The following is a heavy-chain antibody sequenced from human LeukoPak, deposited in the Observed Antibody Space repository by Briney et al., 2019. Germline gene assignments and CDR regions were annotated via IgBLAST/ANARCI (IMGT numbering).Heavy chain of an antibody. CDR3: ARGGYYDSSGYKSSDY. Sequence: SVKVSCKASGGTFSSYAISWVRQAPGQGLEWMGRIIPIFGTANYAQKFQGRVTITTDESTSTAYMELSSLRSEDTAVYYCARGGYYDSSGYKSSDYWGQGTLVTVSS. D-gene: IGHD3-22*01. CDR2: IIPIFGTA. V-gene: IGHV1-69*05. J-gene: IGHJ4*02. CDR1: GGTFSSYA.